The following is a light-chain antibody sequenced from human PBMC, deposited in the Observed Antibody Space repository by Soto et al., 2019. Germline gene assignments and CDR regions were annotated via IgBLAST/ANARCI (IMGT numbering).Light chain of an antibody. CDR3: QQYGSSLLT. CDR1: QSVSSSY. V-gene: IGKV3-20*01. J-gene: IGKJ5*01. Sequence: EIVLTQSPGTLSLSPGERATLSCIASQSVSSSYLAWYQQKPGQAPRLLIYGASSRATGIPDRFSGSGSGTDFTLTISRLEPEDFAVYYCQQYGSSLLTFGGGTRLEIK. CDR2: GAS.